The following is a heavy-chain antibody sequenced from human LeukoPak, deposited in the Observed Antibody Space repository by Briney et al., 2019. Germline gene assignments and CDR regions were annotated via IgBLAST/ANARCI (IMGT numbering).Heavy chain of an antibody. Sequence: SEALSLTCTVSGASISSDYWNWIRQPPGKGLEWIGYIYYSGSTNYNPSLKSRVTISVDTSKNQFSLKLSSVTAADTAVYYCAVMYSSSWYWFDPWGQGTLVTVSS. V-gene: IGHV4-59*08. CDR1: GASISSDY. CDR3: AVMYSSSWYWFDP. J-gene: IGHJ5*02. CDR2: IYYSGST. D-gene: IGHD6-13*01.